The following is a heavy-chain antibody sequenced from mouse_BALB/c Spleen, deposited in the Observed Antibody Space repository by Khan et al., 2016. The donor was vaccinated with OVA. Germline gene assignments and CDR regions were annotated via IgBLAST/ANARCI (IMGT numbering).Heavy chain of an antibody. CDR1: GFTFNTYA. Sequence: EVQLVESGGGLVQPKGSLKLSCAASGFTFNTYAMNWVRQAPGEGLEWVARIRSKSHNYATYYADSVKDRFTISRDDSQNMLYLQMNNLNTEDTAMYYCVRIYDGFYYAMDYWGQGTSVTVSS. CDR2: IRSKSHNYAT. J-gene: IGHJ4*01. V-gene: IGHV10-1*02. D-gene: IGHD2-3*01. CDR3: VRIYDGFYYAMDY.